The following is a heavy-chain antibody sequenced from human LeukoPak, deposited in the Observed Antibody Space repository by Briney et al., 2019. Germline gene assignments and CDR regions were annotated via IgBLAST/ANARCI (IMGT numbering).Heavy chain of an antibody. V-gene: IGHV3-33*01. Sequence: GRSLRLSCAASGSTFTHYGMHWVRQAPGKGLEWVAVIWYDGSDKYYADSVKGRFTISRDDSRHTVYLQMNSLRAEDTAVYYCARGPSNYVQNWFDPWGQGTLVTVSS. J-gene: IGHJ5*02. CDR3: ARGPSNYVQNWFDP. D-gene: IGHD4-11*01. CDR2: IWYDGSDK. CDR1: GSTFTHYG.